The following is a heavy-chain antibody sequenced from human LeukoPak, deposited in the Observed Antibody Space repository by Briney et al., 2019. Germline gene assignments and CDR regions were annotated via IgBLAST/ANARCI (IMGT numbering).Heavy chain of an antibody. CDR2: ISWNSGSL. CDR1: GFIFYDYA. CDR3: ARGLGGDQGYFDL. Sequence: TGGSLRLSCAASGFIFYDYAMHWVRHAPGKGLEGVSGISWNSGSLAYADSVKGRFTISRDNAKHSLYLQMNSLRTEDTAWYYCARGLGGDQGYFDLWGRGTLATVSS. J-gene: IGHJ2*01. V-gene: IGHV3-9*01. D-gene: IGHD3-10*01.